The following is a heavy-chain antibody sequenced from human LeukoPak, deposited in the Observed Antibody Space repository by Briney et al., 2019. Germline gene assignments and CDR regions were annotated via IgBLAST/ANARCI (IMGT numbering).Heavy chain of an antibody. CDR3: TKGGSYAPLDY. V-gene: IGHV3-23*01. J-gene: IGHJ4*02. CDR1: RFTFSSSA. D-gene: IGHD1-26*01. CDR2: INNSGDDT. Sequence: PGGSLRLSCAASRFTFSSSAMTWVRQAPGKGLEWVSAINNSGDDTIYTDSVKGRFTISRDNSKNTLYLQMNSLRAEDTAVYYCTKGGSYAPLDYWGQGTPVTVSS.